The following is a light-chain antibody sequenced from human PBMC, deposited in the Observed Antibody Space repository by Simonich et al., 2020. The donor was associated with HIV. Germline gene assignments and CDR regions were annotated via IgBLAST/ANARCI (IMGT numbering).Light chain of an antibody. Sequence: EIVLTQSPATLSLSPGERATLSCRASQNINNYLAWYQQKPGQAPRILIWDASNRATGIPARFSGSGSGTDFTLTISSLQPDDFATYYCQQYNSYSKTFGQGTRVEIK. J-gene: IGKJ1*01. CDR1: QNINNY. CDR2: DAS. CDR3: QQYNSYSKT. V-gene: IGKV3-11*01.